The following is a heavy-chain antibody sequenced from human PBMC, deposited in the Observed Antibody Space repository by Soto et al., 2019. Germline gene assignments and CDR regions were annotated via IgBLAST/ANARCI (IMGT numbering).Heavy chain of an antibody. Sequence: GASVKVSCKASGYTFTGYFVHWVRQAPGQGLEWMGWINPNSGGTKYAQRFQHWVTMTRDTSINTAYMELSRLTSDDAAVYYCARGYSNYFFDLWGQGTLVTVSS. CDR2: INPNSGGT. CDR3: ARGYSNYFFDL. CDR1: GYTFTGYF. V-gene: IGHV1-2*04. D-gene: IGHD4-4*01. J-gene: IGHJ4*02.